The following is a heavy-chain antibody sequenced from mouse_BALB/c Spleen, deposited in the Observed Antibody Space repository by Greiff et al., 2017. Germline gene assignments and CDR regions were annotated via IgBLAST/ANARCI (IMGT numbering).Heavy chain of an antibody. CDR2: INSNGGST. Sequence: EVKVVESGGGLVQPGGSLKISCAASGFTFSSYGMSWVRQTPDKRLEWVATINSNGGSTYYPDSVKGRFTISRDNDKNTLYLQMSSLKSEDTAMYYCARDKGLAMDYWGQGTSVTVSS. V-gene: IGHV5-6-3*01. J-gene: IGHJ4*01. CDR1: GFTFSSYG. D-gene: IGHD3-3*01. CDR3: ARDKGLAMDY.